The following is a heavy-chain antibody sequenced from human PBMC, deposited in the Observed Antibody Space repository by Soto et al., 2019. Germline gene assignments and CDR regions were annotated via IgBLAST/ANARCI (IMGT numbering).Heavy chain of an antibody. V-gene: IGHV3-30*18. CDR3: AKKIMGYAAHSEAMDV. CDR2: ISYDGDNK. J-gene: IGHJ6*02. Sequence: QRLSCTPSGFTFRNYGLVWVRQAPGRGLEWVALISYDGDNKYYPDSARGRFTVSRDNFKNMLFLQMDSLRPEDSAVYYCAKKIMGYAAHSEAMDVWGQGTTVTVSS. D-gene: IGHD2-8*01. CDR1: GFTFRNYG.